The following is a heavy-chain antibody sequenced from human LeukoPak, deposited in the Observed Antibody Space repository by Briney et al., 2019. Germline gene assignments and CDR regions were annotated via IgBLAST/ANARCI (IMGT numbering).Heavy chain of an antibody. D-gene: IGHD2-21*02. CDR1: GFTFSNYW. CDR2: IKSDGSST. V-gene: IGHV3-74*01. Sequence: GGSLRFSCAASGFTFSNYWMHWVRQAPGEALMWVSRIKSDGSSTTYADSVKGRFTISRDNAKNTLYLQMNSLRAEDTAVYYCSRDSLSSCGGDCYSGLDVWGQGTMVTVSS. J-gene: IGHJ6*02. CDR3: SRDSLSSCGGDCYSGLDV.